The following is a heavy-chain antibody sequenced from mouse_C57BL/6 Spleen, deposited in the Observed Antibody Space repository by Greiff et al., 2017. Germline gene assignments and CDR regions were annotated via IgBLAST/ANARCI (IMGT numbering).Heavy chain of an antibody. CDR1: GFTFSDYG. CDR2: ISSGSSTI. D-gene: IGHD2-2*01. V-gene: IGHV5-17*01. Sequence: EVQVVESGGGLVKPGGSLKLSCAASGFTFSDYGMHWVRQAPEKGLEWVAYISSGSSTIYYADTVKGRFTISRDNAKNTLFLQRTSLRSEDTAMYYFASGWDGYEEYYAMDYWGQGTSVTVSS. CDR3: ASGWDGYEEYYAMDY. J-gene: IGHJ4*01.